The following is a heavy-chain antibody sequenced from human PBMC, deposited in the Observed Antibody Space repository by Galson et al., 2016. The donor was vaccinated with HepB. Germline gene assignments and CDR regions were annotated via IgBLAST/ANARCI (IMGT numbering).Heavy chain of an antibody. CDR2: IDPSDSYT. Sequence: QSGAEVTKFGESLKISCQGSGSGYMAYWIGWVRQMSGKGLEWMGRIDPSDSYTNYSPSFQGHVTISVDKSISTSYLQWSSLKASDTAMYYCVWGGYDTNDFWGQGTLVTVAS. CDR1: GSGYMAYW. D-gene: IGHD3-3*01. J-gene: IGHJ4*02. V-gene: IGHV5-10-1*01. CDR3: VWGGYDTNDF.